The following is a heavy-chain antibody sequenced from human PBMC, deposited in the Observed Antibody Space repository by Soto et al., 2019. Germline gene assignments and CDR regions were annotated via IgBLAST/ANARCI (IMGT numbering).Heavy chain of an antibody. Sequence: ASVKVSCKASGYTFSNNVIGWVRQAPGQGLEWMGWISAYSGNTIYAQKFQGRVTMTTDTSTSTAYMDLRSLRSDDTAVYYCARKAGEWEPADYWGQGTLVTVSS. J-gene: IGHJ4*02. CDR3: ARKAGEWEPADY. CDR1: GYTFSNNV. D-gene: IGHD1-26*01. CDR2: ISAYSGNT. V-gene: IGHV1-18*01.